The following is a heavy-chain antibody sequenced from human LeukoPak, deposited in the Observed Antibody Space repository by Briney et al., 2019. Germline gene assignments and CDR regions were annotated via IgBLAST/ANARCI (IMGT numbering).Heavy chain of an antibody. CDR1: GDSVSSNSAA. CDR2: TYYTSKWYN. J-gene: IGHJ4*02. Sequence: SQTLSLTCAISGDSVSSNSAAWNWIRQSPSRGLEWLGRTYYTSKWYNDYAVSVKSRITINPDTSKNQFFLQLNSVTPEDTAVYYCAILIAAAGTNFDYWGQGTLVTVSS. V-gene: IGHV6-1*01. CDR3: AILIAAAGTNFDY. D-gene: IGHD6-13*01.